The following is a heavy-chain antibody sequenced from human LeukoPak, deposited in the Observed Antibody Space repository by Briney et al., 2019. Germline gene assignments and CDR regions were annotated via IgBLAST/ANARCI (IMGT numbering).Heavy chain of an antibody. J-gene: IGHJ1*01. V-gene: IGHV3-21*01. CDR1: GFTFSNYI. D-gene: IGHD4-17*01. Sequence: GGSLRLSCAASGFTFSNYIMNWVRQAPGKGLEWVSSIRSSSAYIYYADSVKGRFTISRDNAKNALYLQMNSLRAEDTAVYYCARDLITATTAYVYHWGQGGLLIVSS. CDR2: IRSSSAYI. CDR3: ARDLITATTAYVYH.